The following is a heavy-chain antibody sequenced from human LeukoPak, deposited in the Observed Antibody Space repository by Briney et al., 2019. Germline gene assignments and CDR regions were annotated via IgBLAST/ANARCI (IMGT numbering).Heavy chain of an antibody. CDR1: GYTFTSYD. CDR2: IIPIFGTA. J-gene: IGHJ4*02. Sequence: ASVKVSCKASGYTFTSYDINWVRQAPGQGLEWMGGIIPIFGTATYAQKFQGRVTITADESTTTVYMELSSLRSEDTAVYYCARDREYVTTGELEYWGQGTLVTVSS. CDR3: ARDREYVTTGELEY. D-gene: IGHD7-27*01. V-gene: IGHV1-69*13.